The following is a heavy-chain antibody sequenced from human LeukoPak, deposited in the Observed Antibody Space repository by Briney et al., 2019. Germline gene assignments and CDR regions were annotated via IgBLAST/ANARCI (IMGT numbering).Heavy chain of an antibody. V-gene: IGHV3-48*03. CDR1: GFTFSSYE. D-gene: IGHD7-27*01. Sequence: GGSLRLSCAASGFTFSSYEMNWVRQAPGKGLEWISYITTSGTTLDYADSVKGRFTISRDNAKNSLYLQMNSLRAEDTAVYYCARVNWARLDYWGQGALVTVSS. CDR2: ITTSGTTL. CDR3: ARVNWARLDY. J-gene: IGHJ4*02.